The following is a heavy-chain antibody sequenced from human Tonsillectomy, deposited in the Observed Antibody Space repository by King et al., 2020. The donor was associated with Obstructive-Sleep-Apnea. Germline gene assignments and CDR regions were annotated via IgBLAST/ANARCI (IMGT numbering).Heavy chain of an antibody. Sequence: VQLQQWGAGLLKPSETLSLTCAVYGGSFSGYYWSWIRQPPGKGLEWIGEINHSGSTNYNPSLKSRVTLSVDTSKNQFSLKLSSVTAADTAVYYCASPDDILTGYYSNWGQGTLVAVSS. CDR3: ASPDDILTGYYSN. V-gene: IGHV4-34*01. J-gene: IGHJ4*02. D-gene: IGHD3-9*01. CDR2: INHSGST. CDR1: GGSFSGYY.